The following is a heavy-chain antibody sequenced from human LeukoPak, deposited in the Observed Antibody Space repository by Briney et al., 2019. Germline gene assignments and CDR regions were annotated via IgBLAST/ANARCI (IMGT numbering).Heavy chain of an antibody. CDR3: ARGLGYYYDSRGYYDY. CDR2: IYTSGST. J-gene: IGHJ4*02. D-gene: IGHD3-22*01. Sequence: SETLSLTCTVSGGSISSGSYYWSWIRQPAGKGLEWIGRIYTSGSTNYNPSLKSRVTISVDTSKDQFSLKLSSVTAADTAVYYCARGLGYYYDSRGYYDYWGQGTLVTVSS. CDR1: GGSISSGSYY. V-gene: IGHV4-61*02.